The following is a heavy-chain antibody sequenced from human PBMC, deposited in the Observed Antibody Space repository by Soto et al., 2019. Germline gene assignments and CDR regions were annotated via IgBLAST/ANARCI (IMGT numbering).Heavy chain of an antibody. V-gene: IGHV3-23*01. CDR2: ISGSGGST. J-gene: IGHJ6*03. D-gene: IGHD2-2*01. CDR3: ALVPAAKEKGYYYYYYMDV. CDR1: GFTFSSYA. Sequence: EVQLLESGGGLVQPGGSLRLSCAASGFTFSSYAMSWVRQAPGKGLEWVSAISGSGGSTYYADSVKGRFTISRDNSKNTLYLQMNSLRAEDTAVYYCALVPAAKEKGYYYYYYMDVWGKGTTVTVSS.